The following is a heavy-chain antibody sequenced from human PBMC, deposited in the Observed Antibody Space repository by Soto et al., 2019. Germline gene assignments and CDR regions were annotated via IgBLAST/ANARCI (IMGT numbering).Heavy chain of an antibody. D-gene: IGHD6-13*01. CDR2: TYHSGTT. Sequence: QVQLQESGPGLVQPSGTLSLTCAVSGDSINNSHWWSWVRQTPGKGLEWIGETYHSGTTNYNPSLKSQFTISIDKSKNQFSLKMNSVTAAYTAVYYCAREVNSSPARGPNWFDPWGQGTLVTVSS. CDR3: AREVNSSPARGPNWFDP. V-gene: IGHV4-4*02. J-gene: IGHJ5*02. CDR1: GDSINNSHW.